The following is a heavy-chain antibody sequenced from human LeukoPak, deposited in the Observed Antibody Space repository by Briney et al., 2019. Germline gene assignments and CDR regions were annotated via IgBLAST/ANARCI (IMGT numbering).Heavy chain of an antibody. Sequence: PGGSLRLSCAASGFTFSNFWMHWVRQAPRKGLEWVSRINDDGRSTSYADSVKGRFTIPRDNAKNTVYLQMNTLTAEDTAVYYCARAYCGGDCYSRAMDYWGQGTLVTVSS. CDR2: INDDGRST. J-gene: IGHJ4*02. V-gene: IGHV3-74*01. CDR3: ARAYCGGDCYSRAMDY. D-gene: IGHD2-21*02. CDR1: GFTFSNFW.